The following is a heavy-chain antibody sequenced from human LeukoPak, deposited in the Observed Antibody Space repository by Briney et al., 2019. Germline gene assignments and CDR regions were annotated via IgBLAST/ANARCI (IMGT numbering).Heavy chain of an antibody. CDR2: INRNGGNT. J-gene: IGHJ4*02. CDR3: ARDHGAIALTNYLDY. Sequence: GGSLRLSCAASGFTFDDYGMSWVRQAPGKGLEWVSNINRNGGNTAYADSVKGRFTISRDNAKNSLYLQMNSLRAEDAALYYCARDHGAIALTNYLDYWGQGTLVTVSS. CDR1: GFTFDDYG. D-gene: IGHD1-1*01. V-gene: IGHV3-20*04.